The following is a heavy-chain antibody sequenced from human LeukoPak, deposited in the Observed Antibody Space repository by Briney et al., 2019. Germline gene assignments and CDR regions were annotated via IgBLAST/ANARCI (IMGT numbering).Heavy chain of an antibody. CDR2: ISGSGGST. Sequence: PGGSLRLSRAASGFTFSSYAMSWVRQAPGKGLEWVSAISGSGGSTYYADSVKGRFTISRDNSKNTLYLQMNSLRAEDTAVYYCAKPYGQWLVLTYFDYWGQGTLVTVSS. CDR3: AKPYGQWLVLTYFDY. V-gene: IGHV3-23*01. J-gene: IGHJ4*02. CDR1: GFTFSSYA. D-gene: IGHD6-19*01.